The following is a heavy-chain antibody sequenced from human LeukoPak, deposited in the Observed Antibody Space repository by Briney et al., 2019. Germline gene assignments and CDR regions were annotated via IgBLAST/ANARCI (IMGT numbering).Heavy chain of an antibody. Sequence: PSQTLSLTCTVSGDSISSGGNYWSWLRQHPGKGLEWIGYIYYSGSTYYNPSLKSRLTISVDTCKNQFSLKLSSVTAADTAVYYCARWGNSGYASGYFDYWGQGTLVTVSS. D-gene: IGHD5-12*01. CDR1: GDSISSGGNY. J-gene: IGHJ4*02. CDR3: ARWGNSGYASGYFDY. CDR2: IYYSGST. V-gene: IGHV4-31*03.